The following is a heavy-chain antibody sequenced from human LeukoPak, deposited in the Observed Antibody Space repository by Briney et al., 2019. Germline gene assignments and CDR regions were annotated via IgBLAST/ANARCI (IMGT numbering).Heavy chain of an antibody. Sequence: PGGSLRLSCAASGFTFSSYWMSWVRQVPGKGLEWVANIKQDGSEKYYVDSVKGRFTISRDNAKNSLYLQMNSLRAEDTAVYYCARVLVLRFLEWLSWGQGTLVTVSS. CDR3: ARVLVLRFLEWLS. CDR2: IKQDGSEK. D-gene: IGHD3-3*01. CDR1: GFTFSSYW. V-gene: IGHV3-7*04. J-gene: IGHJ4*02.